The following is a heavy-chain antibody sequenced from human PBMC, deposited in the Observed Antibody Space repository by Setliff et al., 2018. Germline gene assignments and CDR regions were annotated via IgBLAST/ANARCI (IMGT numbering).Heavy chain of an antibody. CDR1: GFTFSIYA. Sequence: PGGSLRLSCAASGFTFSIYAMAWVRQAPGKGLEWVSTISYNVGNTYYTDSVRGRFTISRDNSKNTLYLQLNSLRAEDTAIYYCAGGYPSNFDYWGQGTLVTVSS. J-gene: IGHJ4*02. CDR3: AGGYPSNFDY. D-gene: IGHD3-22*01. V-gene: IGHV3-23*01. CDR2: ISYNVGNT.